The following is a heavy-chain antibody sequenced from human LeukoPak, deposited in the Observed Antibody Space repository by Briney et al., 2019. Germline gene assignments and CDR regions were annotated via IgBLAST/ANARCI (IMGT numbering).Heavy chain of an antibody. CDR3: ARDPRRYYYDSSGYPLTY. J-gene: IGHJ4*02. V-gene: IGHV4-59*12. D-gene: IGHD3-22*01. CDR1: GGSISSYS. CDR2: MCYSGST. Sequence: PSETLPLTCTVSGGSISSYSWSWIRQPPGKGLEWIGYMCYSGSTNYNPSLKSRVTISVDTSKNQFSLKLSSVTAADTAVYYCARDPRRYYYDSSGYPLTYWGQGTLVTVSS.